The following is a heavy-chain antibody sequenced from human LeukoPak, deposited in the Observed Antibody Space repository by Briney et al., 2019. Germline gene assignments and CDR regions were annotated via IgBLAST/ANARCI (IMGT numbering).Heavy chain of an antibody. V-gene: IGHV3-48*03. CDR1: GFTFSGNE. Sequence: GGSLRLSCVASGFTFSGNEMNWVRQAPGKGLEWVAYINSGSTIYYADSVKGRFTISRDNAKNSLYLQMNSLRAEDTAVYSCARDYGHRDWFDPWGQGTLVTVSS. J-gene: IGHJ5*02. CDR3: ARDYGHRDWFDP. CDR2: INSGSTI. D-gene: IGHD3-10*01.